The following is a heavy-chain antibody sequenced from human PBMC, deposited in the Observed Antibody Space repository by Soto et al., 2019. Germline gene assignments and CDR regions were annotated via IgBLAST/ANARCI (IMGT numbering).Heavy chain of an antibody. D-gene: IGHD4-17*01. CDR1: GYTFTSYD. CDR2: MNPNSGNT. CDR3: ARASSDAYDYGDYDGAFDI. V-gene: IGHV1-8*01. J-gene: IGHJ3*02. Sequence: GASVKVSCKASGYTFTSYDINWVRQATGQGLEWMGWMNPNSGNTGYAQKFQGRVTMTRNTPISTAYMELSSLRSEDTAVYYCARASSDAYDYGDYDGAFDIWGQGTMVTVSS.